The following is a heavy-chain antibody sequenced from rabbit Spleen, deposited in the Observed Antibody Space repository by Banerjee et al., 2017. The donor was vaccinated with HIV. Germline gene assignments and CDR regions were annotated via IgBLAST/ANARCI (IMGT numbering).Heavy chain of an antibody. CDR1: GFTLSTYW. Sequence: EESGGGLVKPGGTLTLTCKASGFTLSTYWMCWVRQAPGKGLEWIACIYAGDGSTDYANWVNGRFTISKTSSTVDLKMTSLTAADTATYFCVRDKELDIWGYEFNLWGPGTLVTVS. D-gene: IGHD3-1*01. V-gene: IGHV1S42*01. J-gene: IGHJ4*01. CDR3: VRDKELDIWGYEFNL. CDR2: IYAGDGST.